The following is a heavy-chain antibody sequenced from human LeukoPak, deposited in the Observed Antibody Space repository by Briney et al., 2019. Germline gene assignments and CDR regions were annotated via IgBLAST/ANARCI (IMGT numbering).Heavy chain of an antibody. J-gene: IGHJ4*02. D-gene: IGHD2/OR15-2a*01. V-gene: IGHV3-21*01. CDR1: GFTFSSYS. Sequence: GGSLRLSCAASGFTFSSYSMNWVRQAPGKGLEWVSSISSSSSYIYYADSVKGRFTISRDNAKNSLYLQMNSLRAEDTAVYYCARHFLGGWLFDYWGQGTLVTVTS. CDR2: ISSSSSYI. CDR3: ARHFLGGWLFDY.